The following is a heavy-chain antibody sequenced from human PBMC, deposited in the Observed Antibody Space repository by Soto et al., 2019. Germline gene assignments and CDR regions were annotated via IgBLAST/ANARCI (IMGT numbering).Heavy chain of an antibody. D-gene: IGHD3-22*01. CDR2: ISGSGDRT. Sequence: VQLLESGGGLVQPGGSLRLSCAASGITISNYPMSWVRQAPGKGLDWVSGISGSGDRTYYADSAKGRFTISKDISRNSLSLQLDSLGVEDTAVYFCVKDDGGYPSTAPPWGQGTLVTVSS. CDR3: VKDDGGYPSTAPP. CDR1: GITISNYP. J-gene: IGHJ5*02. V-gene: IGHV3-23*01.